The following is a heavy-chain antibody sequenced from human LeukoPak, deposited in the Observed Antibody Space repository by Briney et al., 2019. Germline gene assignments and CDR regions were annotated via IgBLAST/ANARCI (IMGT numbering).Heavy chain of an antibody. CDR3: ARGYYDSGSYQQFDP. J-gene: IGHJ5*02. CDR2: MNPSSGNT. Sequence: GASVKVSCKTSGYNFINHDINWVRQATGQGLEWMGWMNPSSGNTGFAQKFQGRLTMTRDTSISTAYMELSSLRSEDTAVYYCARGYYDSGSYQQFDPWGQGTLVTVSS. D-gene: IGHD3-10*01. V-gene: IGHV1-8*01. CDR1: GYNFINHD.